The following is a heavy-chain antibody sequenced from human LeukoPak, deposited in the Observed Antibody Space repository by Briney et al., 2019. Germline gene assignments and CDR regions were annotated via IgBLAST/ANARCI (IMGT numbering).Heavy chain of an antibody. J-gene: IGHJ6*03. D-gene: IGHD1-20*01. Sequence: GGSLRLSCAASGFTFSSYSMNWVRQAPGKGLEWVSSISSSSSYIYYADSVKGRFTISRDNSKNTLYLQMNSLRVEDTAVYYCARPYNSNVYYYYYMDVWGKGTTVTISS. CDR2: ISSSSSYI. CDR3: ARPYNSNVYYYYYMDV. V-gene: IGHV3-21*01. CDR1: GFTFSSYS.